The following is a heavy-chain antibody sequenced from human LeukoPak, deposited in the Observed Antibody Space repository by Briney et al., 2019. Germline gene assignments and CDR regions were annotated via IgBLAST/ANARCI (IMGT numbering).Heavy chain of an antibody. CDR2: IKQDGREK. CDR1: GFTFSSYW. V-gene: IGHV3-7*01. Sequence: GGSLRLSCAASGFTFSSYWMSWVRQAPGKGLEWVANIKQDGREKYYVDSVKGRFTISRDNAKNSLYLQMNSLRAEDTAVYYCARSPVVYYYYGMDVWGQGTTVTVSS. CDR3: ARSPVVYYYYGMDV. J-gene: IGHJ6*02.